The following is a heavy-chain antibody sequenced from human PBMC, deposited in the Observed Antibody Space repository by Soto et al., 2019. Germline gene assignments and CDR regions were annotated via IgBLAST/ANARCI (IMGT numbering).Heavy chain of an antibody. CDR1: GDSLNIGGYH. D-gene: IGHD1-7*01. CDR3: ARDGHSNWNYLDP. CDR2: IYYTGKT. J-gene: IGHJ5*02. Sequence: QVQLQESGPGLVKPSQTLSLTCTVSGDSLNIGGYHWTWIRQRPGKGLEWLGYIYYTGKTYYNPSLKRRLGMSVDTSKNQFSLKLSSVTVADTAVYYCARDGHSNWNYLDPWGQGTLVTVSS. V-gene: IGHV4-31*03.